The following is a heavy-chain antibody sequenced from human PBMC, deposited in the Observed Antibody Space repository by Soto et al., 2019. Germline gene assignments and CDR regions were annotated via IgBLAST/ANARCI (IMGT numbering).Heavy chain of an antibody. CDR2: IDSSGST. CDR1: GDSISNGDYY. Sequence: SETLSLTCTVSGDSISNGDYYWSWIRQPPGRGLEWIGYIDSSGSTHYNPSLKSRLTMSVDMSKNQFSLRLTSVTAADTAVYYCASRYLYWGQGLLVTAPQ. V-gene: IGHV4-30-4*01. CDR3: ASRYLY. J-gene: IGHJ4*02. D-gene: IGHD3-16*02.